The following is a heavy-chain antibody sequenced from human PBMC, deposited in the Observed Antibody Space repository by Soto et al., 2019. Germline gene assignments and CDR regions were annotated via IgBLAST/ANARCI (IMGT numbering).Heavy chain of an antibody. CDR1: GITFSSYY. Sequence: LRLSCAVSGITFSSYYMSWVRQAAGKGLEWVSVIYAGTITYYADSVKGRFTIYRDNSKNTLNLEMNSLRVEDTAVYYCARIPYDNSGTIFDYWGQGTLVTVSS. CDR2: IYAGTIT. D-gene: IGHD3-22*01. V-gene: IGHV3-53*01. CDR3: ARIPYDNSGTIFDY. J-gene: IGHJ4*02.